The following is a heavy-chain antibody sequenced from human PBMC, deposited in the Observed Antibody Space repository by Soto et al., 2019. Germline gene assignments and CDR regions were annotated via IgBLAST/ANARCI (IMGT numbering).Heavy chain of an antibody. V-gene: IGHV3-15*01. D-gene: IGHD1-26*01. Sequence: EVQLVESGGGFVQPGGSLRLSCVASRFSFTNAWMSWVRQAPGKGPEWVGRIKSKTDGGTADYAAPVKGRFTISRDDSQNTLSLHMDSLNTEGTALSHCGTDIGIYGLEIWGQGTTVTVSS. CDR2: IKSKTDGGTA. J-gene: IGHJ6*02. CDR1: RFSFTNAW. CDR3: GTDIGIYGLEI.